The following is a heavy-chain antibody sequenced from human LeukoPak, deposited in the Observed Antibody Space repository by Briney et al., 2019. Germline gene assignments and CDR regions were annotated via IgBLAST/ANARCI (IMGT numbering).Heavy chain of an antibody. J-gene: IGHJ4*02. CDR3: ARGPSLVVVTAIPFDY. CDR2: INPSGGST. Sequence: ASVKVSCKASGYTFTSYYMHWVRQAPGQGLEWMGIINPSGGSTSYAQKFQGRVTMTRDTSTSTVYMELSSLRSEDTAVYYCARGPSLVVVTAIPFDYWGQGTLDTVSS. V-gene: IGHV1-46*01. CDR1: GYTFTSYY. D-gene: IGHD2-21*02.